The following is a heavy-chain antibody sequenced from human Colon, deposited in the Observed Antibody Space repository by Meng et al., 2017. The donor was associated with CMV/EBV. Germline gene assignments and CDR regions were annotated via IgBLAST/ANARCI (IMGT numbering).Heavy chain of an antibody. V-gene: IGHV1-18*01. J-gene: IGHJ4*02. CDR3: ARELARGGY. CDR1: GYTFTNFG. CDR2: SSPYNGDT. Sequence: QVQLVHSGVEVKKPGASGKVSCKTYGYTFTNFGIRWVRQAPGQGLEWMAYSSPYNGDTNYAQRFQGRVALTTDTSTSTVYMELGSLTSDDTAMYYCARELARGGYWGQGTLVTVSS.